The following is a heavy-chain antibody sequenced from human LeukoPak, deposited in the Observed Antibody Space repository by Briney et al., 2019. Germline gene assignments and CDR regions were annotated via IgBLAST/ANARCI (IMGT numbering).Heavy chain of an antibody. CDR1: GGSITGYY. CDR2: ISYSGST. Sequence: PSETLSLICTVSGGSITGYYWSWIRQPPGKVLEWVGYISYSGSTNYNPSLKSRVTISVHTSKNQFSLKLSSVTAADTAIYYCARDGRAGSLFAYWGQGTLVTVSS. D-gene: IGHD6-19*01. J-gene: IGHJ4*02. V-gene: IGHV4-59*01. CDR3: ARDGRAGSLFAY.